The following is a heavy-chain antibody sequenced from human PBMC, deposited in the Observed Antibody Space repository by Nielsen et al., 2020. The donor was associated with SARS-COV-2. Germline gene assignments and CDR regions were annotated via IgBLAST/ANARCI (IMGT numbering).Heavy chain of an antibody. CDR3: AKDNSGYSYGEFDN. CDR2: INSKTDGGTT. J-gene: IGHJ4*02. CDR1: GFTFSNAW. D-gene: IGHD5-18*01. V-gene: IGHV3-15*01. Sequence: GESLKISCAASGFTFSNAWMSWVRQAPGKGLEWVGRINSKTDGGTTDYAAPVKGRFTIARDDSKNTRYLQMNSLRAEDTAVYYCAKDNSGYSYGEFDNWGQGTLVTVSS.